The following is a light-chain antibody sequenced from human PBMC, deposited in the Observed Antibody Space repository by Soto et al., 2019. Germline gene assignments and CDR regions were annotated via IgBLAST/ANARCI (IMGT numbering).Light chain of an antibody. V-gene: IGLV1-40*01. CDR1: SSNIGATSD. CDR3: QSYDSNSWV. CDR2: GNT. Sequence: QSVLTQPPSVSGAPGQRVTISCTGSSSNIGATSDVHWYQQLPGTAPKLLIYGNTNRPSGVPDRFSGSKSGTSASLAITGLQAEDEADYYCQSYDSNSWVFGGGTKLTVL. J-gene: IGLJ3*02.